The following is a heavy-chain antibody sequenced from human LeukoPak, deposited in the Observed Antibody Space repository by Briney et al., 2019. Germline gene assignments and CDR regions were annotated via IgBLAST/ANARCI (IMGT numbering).Heavy chain of an antibody. Sequence: GGSLRLSCAASGFTFSDYYMSWIRQAPGKGLEWVSYISSSGSTIYYADSVKGRFTISRDNAKNSLYLQMNSLRAEDTAVYYCASTVVADKDPFDYWGQGTLVTVSS. J-gene: IGHJ4*02. CDR1: GFTFSDYY. V-gene: IGHV3-11*01. CDR2: ISSSGSTI. D-gene: IGHD3-22*01. CDR3: ASTVVADKDPFDY.